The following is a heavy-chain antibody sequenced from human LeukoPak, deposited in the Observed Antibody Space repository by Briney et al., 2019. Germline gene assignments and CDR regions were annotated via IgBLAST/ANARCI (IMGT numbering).Heavy chain of an antibody. D-gene: IGHD3-9*01. Sequence: ASVKVSCKASGYTFTSYGISWVRQAPGQGLEWMGWISAYNGNTNYAQKLQGRVTMTTDTSTSTAYMELRSLRSDDTAVYYCARVRGKLDYDILTGPNWFDPRGQGTLVTVSS. CDR2: ISAYNGNT. V-gene: IGHV1-18*04. CDR1: GYTFTSYG. J-gene: IGHJ5*02. CDR3: ARVRGKLDYDILTGPNWFDP.